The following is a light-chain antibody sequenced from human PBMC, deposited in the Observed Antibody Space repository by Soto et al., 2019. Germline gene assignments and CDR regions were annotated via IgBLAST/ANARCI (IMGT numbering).Light chain of an antibody. V-gene: IGLV2-14*03. CDR2: DVS. CDR1: SSDVGGYNY. CDR3: SSYTSSSTTV. Sequence: QSALTQPASVSGSPGQSITISCTGTSSDVGGYNYVSWYQQHPGKAPKLMIYDVSNRPSGVSSRFSGSKSGNTASLTISGLLAEDEADYYCSSYTSSSTTVFGGGTKLTVL. J-gene: IGLJ2*01.